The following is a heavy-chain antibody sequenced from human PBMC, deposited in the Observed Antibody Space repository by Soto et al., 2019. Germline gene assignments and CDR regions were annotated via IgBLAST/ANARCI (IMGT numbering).Heavy chain of an antibody. CDR1: GFTFSSYA. Sequence: EVQLLESGGSLVQPGGSLRLSCAASGFTFSSYAMSWVRQAPGKGLEWVSAISGSGGSTYYADSVKGRFTISRDNSKNTLYLQMNSLRAEDTAVYYCANPKNDPSSGNDFWSGYRSYWYFDLWGRGTLVTVSS. J-gene: IGHJ2*01. D-gene: IGHD3-3*01. CDR2: ISGSGGST. CDR3: ANPKNDPSSGNDFWSGYRSYWYFDL. V-gene: IGHV3-23*01.